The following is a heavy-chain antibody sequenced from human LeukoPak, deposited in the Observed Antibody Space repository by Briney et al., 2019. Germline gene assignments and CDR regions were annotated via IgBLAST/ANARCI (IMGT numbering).Heavy chain of an antibody. D-gene: IGHD3-16*02. J-gene: IGHJ4*02. CDR1: GFTFSSYW. Sequence: GGSLRLSCAASGFTFSSYWMSWVRQAPGKGLEWVANIKQGGSEKYYVDSVKGRFTISRDNSKNTLYLQMNSLRAEDTAVYYCAREENLERPYDYVWGSYRYTFDYWGQGTLVTVSS. CDR2: IKQGGSEK. CDR3: AREENLERPYDYVWGSYRYTFDY. V-gene: IGHV3-7*01.